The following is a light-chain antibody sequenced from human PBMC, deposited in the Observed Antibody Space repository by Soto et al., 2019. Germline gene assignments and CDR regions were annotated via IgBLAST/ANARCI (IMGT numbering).Light chain of an antibody. CDR1: NIGSKR. CDR2: YDS. CDR3: QVWDITPDHYV. Sequence: SYELTQPPSVSVAPEKTASLTCRGDNIGSKRVHWYRQKPGQAPVLVIYYDSDRPSGIPERFSGSNSGNTATLTINRVEAEDEADYYCQVWDITPDHYVFGTGTKLTVL. V-gene: IGLV3-21*04. J-gene: IGLJ1*01.